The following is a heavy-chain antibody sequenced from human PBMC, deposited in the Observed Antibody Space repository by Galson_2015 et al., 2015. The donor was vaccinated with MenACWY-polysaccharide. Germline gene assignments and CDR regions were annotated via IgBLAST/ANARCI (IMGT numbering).Heavy chain of an antibody. CDR3: ARVSAGYGDYYYYMDV. Sequence: SLRLSCAASGFTFSSYWMSWVRQAPGKGLEWVANIKQDGSEKYYVDSVKGRCTISRDNAKNSLYLQMNSLRAEDTAVYYCARVSAGYGDYYYYMDVWGKGTTVTVSS. D-gene: IGHD3-10*01. J-gene: IGHJ6*03. CDR2: IKQDGSEK. CDR1: GFTFSSYW. V-gene: IGHV3-7*03.